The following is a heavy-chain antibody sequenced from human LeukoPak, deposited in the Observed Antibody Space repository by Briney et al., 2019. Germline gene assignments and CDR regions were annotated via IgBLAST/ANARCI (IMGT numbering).Heavy chain of an antibody. CDR3: AKDQEYCSSTSCYFPLDY. V-gene: IGHV3-30*02. D-gene: IGHD2-2*01. CDR1: GLTFNDYY. CDR2: IRYDGTNK. J-gene: IGHJ4*02. Sequence: GGSLRLSCAASGLTFNDYYMSWIRQAPGKGLEWVAFIRYDGTNKYYADSVKGRFTISRDNSKNTLFLQMNSLRAEDTAVYYCAKDQEYCSSTSCYFPLDYWGQGTLVTVSS.